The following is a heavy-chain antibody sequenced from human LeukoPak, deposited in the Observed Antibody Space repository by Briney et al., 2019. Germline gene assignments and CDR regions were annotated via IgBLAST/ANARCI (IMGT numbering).Heavy chain of an antibody. CDR1: GFTFSSYG. V-gene: IGHV3-30*18. CDR2: ISYDGSNK. D-gene: IGHD1-7*01. CDR3: AKAPYNWNYDHFDY. J-gene: IGHJ4*02. Sequence: GGSLRLSCAASGFTFSSYGMHWVRQAPGKGLEWVAVISYDGSNKYYADSVKGRFTISRDNSKNTLYLQMNSLRAEDTAVYYCAKAPYNWNYDHFDYWGQGTLVTVSS.